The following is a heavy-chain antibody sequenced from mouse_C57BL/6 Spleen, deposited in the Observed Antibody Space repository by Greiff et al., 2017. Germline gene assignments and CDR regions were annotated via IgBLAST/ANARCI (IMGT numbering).Heavy chain of an antibody. Sequence: EVQLQQSGPELVKPGASVKMSCKASGYTFTDYNMHWVKQSHGKSLEWIGYINPNNGGTSYNQTFKGKATLTVNKSSSTAYMALRSLTSEDSAVYYCAYGNYWYFDVWGTGTTVTVSS. D-gene: IGHD2-1*01. CDR2: INPNNGGT. CDR1: GYTFTDYN. J-gene: IGHJ1*03. CDR3: AYGNYWYFDV. V-gene: IGHV1-22*01.